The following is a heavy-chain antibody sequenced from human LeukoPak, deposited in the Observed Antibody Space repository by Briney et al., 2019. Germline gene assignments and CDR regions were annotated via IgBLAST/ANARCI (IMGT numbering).Heavy chain of an antibody. V-gene: IGHV3-30*02. CDR3: AKRSYYDFGSGLGNDYMDV. Sequence: PGESLRLSCAGSGFTFGDYWMTWVRQAPGKGLDWVAFIRYDGGNRYYADFVKGRFTISRDNSKNMLYLQMNSLRAEDTAVYYCAKRSYYDFGSGLGNDYMDVWGKGTTVTVSS. CDR1: GFTFGDYW. CDR2: IRYDGGNR. D-gene: IGHD3-3*01. J-gene: IGHJ6*03.